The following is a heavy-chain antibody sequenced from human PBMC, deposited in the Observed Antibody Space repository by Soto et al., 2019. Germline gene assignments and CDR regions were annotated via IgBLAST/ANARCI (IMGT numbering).Heavy chain of an antibody. CDR1: GFTFSTYA. Sequence: EVQLLESGGGLVQPGGSLRLSCAASGFTFSTYAMSWVRQAPGKGLEWVSTVTGSGGAYHADSVKGRFTISRVNSKNTLDLQMISLRAEATAVYHCAKTGYTSSWYGPFDYWGQGTLATVSS. CDR2: VTGSGGA. CDR3: AKTGYTSSWYGPFDY. J-gene: IGHJ4*02. V-gene: IGHV3-23*01. D-gene: IGHD6-13*01.